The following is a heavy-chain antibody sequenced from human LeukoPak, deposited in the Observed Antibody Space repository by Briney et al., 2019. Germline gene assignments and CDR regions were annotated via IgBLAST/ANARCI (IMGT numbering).Heavy chain of an antibody. D-gene: IGHD1-1*01. CDR1: GGSISSYY. Sequence: PSETLSLTCTVSGGSISSYYWSWIRQPPGKGLEWIGYIYTSGSTNYNPSLKSRVTISVDTSKNQSSLKLSSMTAADTAVYYCVRHGVHPNYFDYWGQGTLVTVSS. CDR3: VRHGVHPNYFDY. CDR2: IYTSGST. V-gene: IGHV4-4*09. J-gene: IGHJ4*02.